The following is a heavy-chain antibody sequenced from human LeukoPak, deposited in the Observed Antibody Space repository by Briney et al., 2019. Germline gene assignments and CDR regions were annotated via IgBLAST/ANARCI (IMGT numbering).Heavy chain of an antibody. CDR1: GYTFTRYY. V-gene: IGHV1-2*02. CDR2: INPNSGGT. CDR3: VREPVNKWKAVDS. J-gene: IGHJ4*02. D-gene: IGHD1-1*01. Sequence: ASVKVSCKASGYTFTRYYMRWVRQAPVQGLEWMGWINPNSGGTNYAQKCQGRVTMTRDTSISTAYMELSRLRSYDTAVYYCVREPVNKWKAVDSWGQGTLVTVSS.